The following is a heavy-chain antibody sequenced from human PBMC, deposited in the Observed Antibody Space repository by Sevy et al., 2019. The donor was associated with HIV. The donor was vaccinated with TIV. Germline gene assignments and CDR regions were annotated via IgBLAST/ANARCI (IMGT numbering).Heavy chain of an antibody. D-gene: IGHD1-7*01. Sequence: GGSLRLSCEVSGFTFSDFYMSWIRQAPGKGLEWVSEISSGSTYTKSADSVKGRFIISRDNAKNSLYLQMNSLRVEDTAVYYCARDRRNYAGQYFDYWGQGTLVTVSS. J-gene: IGHJ4*02. V-gene: IGHV3-11*06. CDR3: ARDRRNYAGQYFDY. CDR1: GFTFSDFY. CDR2: ISSGSTYT.